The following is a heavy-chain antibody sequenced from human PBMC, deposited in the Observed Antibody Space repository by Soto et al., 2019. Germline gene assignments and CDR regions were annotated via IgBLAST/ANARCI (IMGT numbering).Heavy chain of an antibody. CDR3: ARNGRLASPYYDILTGYYTNWFDP. D-gene: IGHD3-9*01. V-gene: IGHV3-21*01. CDR2: ISSSNNYI. Sequence: PGGSLRLSCAASGFTFSSYSMNWVRQAPGKGLEWVSSISSSNNYIYYADSVKGRFTISRDNAKNSLYLQMNSLRAEDTAVYYCARNGRLASPYYDILTGYYTNWFDPWGQGTLVTVSS. CDR1: GFTFSSYS. J-gene: IGHJ5*02.